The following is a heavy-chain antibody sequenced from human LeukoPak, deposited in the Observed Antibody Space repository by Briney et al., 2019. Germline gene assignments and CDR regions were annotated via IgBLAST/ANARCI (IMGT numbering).Heavy chain of an antibody. J-gene: IGHJ4*02. D-gene: IGHD3-3*01. CDR2: VFYGGVT. V-gene: IGHV4-59*11. CDR3: ASGTVFGVITPQYFHY. Sequence: SETLSLPFSVSDGSINTPYWHWVRQSPGKGLEWIGFVFYGGVTNYNPSLKSRVTISLDTSKNQFSLKLTSVTAADTAVYYCASGTVFGVITPQYFHYWGQGTRVTVSS. CDR1: DGSINTPY.